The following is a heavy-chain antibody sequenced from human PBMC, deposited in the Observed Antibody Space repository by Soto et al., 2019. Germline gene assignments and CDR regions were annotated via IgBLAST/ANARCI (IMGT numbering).Heavy chain of an antibody. CDR2: ISWNSGSI. Sequence: EVQLVESGGGLVQPGRSLRLSCAASGFTFDDYAMHWVRQAPGKGLEWVSGISWNSGSIGYADSVKGRFTISRDNAKNSLYMQMNSLRAEDTALYYCAKDRGDCRSTSCYVFDYWGQGTLVTVSS. J-gene: IGHJ4*02. CDR1: GFTFDDYA. D-gene: IGHD2-2*01. CDR3: AKDRGDCRSTSCYVFDY. V-gene: IGHV3-9*01.